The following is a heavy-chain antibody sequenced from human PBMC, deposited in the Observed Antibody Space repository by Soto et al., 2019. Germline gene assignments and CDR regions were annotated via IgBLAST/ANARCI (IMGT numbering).Heavy chain of an antibody. V-gene: IGHV4-34*01. D-gene: IGHD6-6*01. CDR1: GGSFSGYY. J-gene: IGHJ4*02. CDR2: INHSGST. CDR3: ARNCFPHYSSSV. Sequence: QVQLQQWGAGLLKPSETLSLTCAVYGGSFSGYYWSWIRQPPGKGLEWIGEINHSGSTNYNPSLKSRVTISVDTSKNQFSLKLSSVTAADTAVYYCARNCFPHYSSSVWGQGTLVTVSS.